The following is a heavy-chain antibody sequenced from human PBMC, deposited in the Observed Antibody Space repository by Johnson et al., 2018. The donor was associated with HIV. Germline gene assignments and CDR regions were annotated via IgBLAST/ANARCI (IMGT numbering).Heavy chain of an antibody. Sequence: VQLVESGGGVVQPGRSLRLSCAASGFTFSSYAMHWVRQAPGKGLEWVSGISWNSGSIGYADSVKGRFTISRDNAKNSLYLQMNSLRAEDTAVYYCARSLGYSYANDAFDIWGQGTMVTVSS. CDR1: GFTFSSYA. CDR3: ARSLGYSYANDAFDI. V-gene: IGHV3-48*01. D-gene: IGHD5-18*01. CDR2: ISWNSGSI. J-gene: IGHJ3*02.